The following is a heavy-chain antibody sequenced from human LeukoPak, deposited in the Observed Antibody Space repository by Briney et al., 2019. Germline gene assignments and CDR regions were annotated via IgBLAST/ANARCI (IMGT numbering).Heavy chain of an antibody. CDR1: GGTFSSYA. J-gene: IGHJ4*02. D-gene: IGHD3-22*01. CDR2: IIPIFGTA. Sequence: SVKVSCKASGGTFSSYAISWVRQAPGQGLEWMGRIIPIFGTANYAQKFQGRVTITTDESTSTAYMELSSLRSEDTAVYYCARGEGYYYDSSGYYGLDYWGQGTLVTVSS. V-gene: IGHV1-69*05. CDR3: ARGEGYYYDSSGYYGLDY.